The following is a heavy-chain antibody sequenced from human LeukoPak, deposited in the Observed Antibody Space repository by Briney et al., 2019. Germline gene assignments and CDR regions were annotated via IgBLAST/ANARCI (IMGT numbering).Heavy chain of an antibody. V-gene: IGHV3-49*03. Sequence: GRSLTLSCTTSGFTFGDYAMSWFRQAPGNGLEWVGFIRSKHYGGAIEYAASVKGRFTISRDDSKSTAYLQMNSLKSEDTAVYYCSRDQLGGDPNDYYYYYMDVWGKGTTVTVSS. J-gene: IGHJ6*03. D-gene: IGHD4-17*01. CDR1: GFTFGDYA. CDR3: SRDQLGGDPNDYYYYYMDV. CDR2: IRSKHYGGAI.